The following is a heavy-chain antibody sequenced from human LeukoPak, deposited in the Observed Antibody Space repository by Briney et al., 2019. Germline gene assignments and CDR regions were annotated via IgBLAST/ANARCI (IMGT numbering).Heavy chain of an antibody. Sequence: GGSLRLSCAASGFTFSSYSMNWVRQAPGKGLEWVSSISSSSSYIYYADSVKGRFTISRDNAKNSLYLQMNSLRAEGTAVYYCARDRDYDILTGAYYFDYWGQGTLVTVSS. CDR3: ARDRDYDILTGAYYFDY. CDR2: ISSSSSYI. CDR1: GFTFSSYS. V-gene: IGHV3-21*01. J-gene: IGHJ4*02. D-gene: IGHD3-9*01.